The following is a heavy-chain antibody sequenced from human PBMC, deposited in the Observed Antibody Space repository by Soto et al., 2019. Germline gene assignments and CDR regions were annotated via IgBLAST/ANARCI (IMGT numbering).Heavy chain of an antibody. CDR1: GFTFSYYW. V-gene: IGHV3-74*01. CDR3: ARGQWGAFDL. J-gene: IGHJ3*01. D-gene: IGHD1-26*01. Sequence: DVQLVESGGGTVQPGGSLSLSCAATGFTFSYYWMHWVRQAPGKGQVWVSRIHSDGSSTTDADSVKGRFTISRDNAKNTLYLQMNSLRAEDTAVYYCARGQWGAFDLWGQGTMVTVAS. CDR2: IHSDGSST.